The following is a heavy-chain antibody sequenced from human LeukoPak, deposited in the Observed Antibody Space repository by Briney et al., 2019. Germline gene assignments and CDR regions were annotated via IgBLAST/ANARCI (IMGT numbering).Heavy chain of an antibody. J-gene: IGHJ6*03. V-gene: IGHV1-69*05. D-gene: IGHD1-14*01. Sequence: SVKVSCKASGGTFSSYAISWVRQAPGQGLEWMGGIIPIFGTANYAQKFQGRVTITTDESTSTAYMELSSLRSEDTAVYYCATRRGPTRVTAPGYYYYMDVWGKGTTVTVSS. CDR3: ATRRGPTRVTAPGYYYYMDV. CDR2: IIPIFGTA. CDR1: GGTFSSYA.